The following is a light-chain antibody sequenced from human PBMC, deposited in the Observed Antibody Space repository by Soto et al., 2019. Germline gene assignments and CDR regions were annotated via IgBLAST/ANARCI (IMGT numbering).Light chain of an antibody. CDR3: HVWDSRAAF. V-gene: IGLV3-9*01. CDR1: NIGDKN. Sequence: SYELTQPVSVSVAPGQTARITCGGENIGDKNVHWYQQMPGQAPVLVIYRDSNRPSGIPARFSGSNSGNTATLTIDTAQAGDEADYYCHVWDSRAAFFGGGTKVTVL. CDR2: RDS. J-gene: IGLJ2*01.